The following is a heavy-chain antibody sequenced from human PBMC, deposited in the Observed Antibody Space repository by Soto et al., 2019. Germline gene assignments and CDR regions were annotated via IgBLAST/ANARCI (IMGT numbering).Heavy chain of an antibody. V-gene: IGHV1-2*02. CDR3: ARLAYVDRFDY. D-gene: IGHD3-16*01. CDR2: INPTSGDT. Sequence: VASVKVSCKASGYTFTDYYIHWVRQAPGQGLQWIGWINPTSGDTNFSQNFQGRVTMTRDTSISTASLELSSLRSDDTAVYYCARLAYVDRFDYWGQGTLVTVLL. CDR1: GYTFTDYY. J-gene: IGHJ4*02.